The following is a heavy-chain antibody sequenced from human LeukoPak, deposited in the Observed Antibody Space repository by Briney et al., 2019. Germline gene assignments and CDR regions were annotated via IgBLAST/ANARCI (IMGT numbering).Heavy chain of an antibody. Sequence: PGGSLRLSCAASGFTFSSYAMSWVRQAPGKGLEWVSAISGSGGRTYHADSVKGRFTISRDNSKNTLYLQMNSLRAEDTAVYYCAKGGESYRTGLDYWGQGILVTVSS. D-gene: IGHD1-26*01. CDR2: ISGSGGRT. CDR3: AKGGESYRTGLDY. V-gene: IGHV3-23*01. J-gene: IGHJ4*02. CDR1: GFTFSSYA.